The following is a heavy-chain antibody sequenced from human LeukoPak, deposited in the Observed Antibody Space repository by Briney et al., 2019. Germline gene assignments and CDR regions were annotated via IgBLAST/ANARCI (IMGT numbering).Heavy chain of an antibody. J-gene: IGHJ4*02. CDR3: ARRDPFDY. CDR2: ISGSATDT. Sequence: GGSLRLSCAASGFTFRDYGMSWVRQAPGKGLEWVSTISGSATDTYSADSVKGRFTISRDNAANSLYLQMNNLRDEDTAVYYCARRDPFDYWGQGTMVTVSS. CDR1: GFTFRDYG. V-gene: IGHV3-21*01.